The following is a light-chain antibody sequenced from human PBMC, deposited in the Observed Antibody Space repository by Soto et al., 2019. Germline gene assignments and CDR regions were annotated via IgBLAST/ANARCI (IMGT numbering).Light chain of an antibody. CDR2: EDN. CDR3: QSYDSSIDVV. J-gene: IGLJ2*01. CDR1: SGSIASNY. Sequence: NFMLTQPHSVSESPGKTVTICCTGSSGSIASNYVQWYQQRPGSAPTTVIYEDNQRPSGVPDRFSGSIDSSSNSASLTISGLKTEDEADYYCQSYDSSIDVVFGGGTKLTVL. V-gene: IGLV6-57*02.